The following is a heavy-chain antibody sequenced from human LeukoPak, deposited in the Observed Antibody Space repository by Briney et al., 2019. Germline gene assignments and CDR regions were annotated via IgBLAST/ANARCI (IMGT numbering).Heavy chain of an antibody. CDR1: GYTFTSYY. CDR3: AREIGPRQLHLWGSAFDY. Sequence: ASVKVSCKASGYTFTSYYMHWVRQAPGQGLEWMGIINPSGGGTSYAQKFRGRLTMTRDTSTTTVYMDLSSLRSEDTAMYYCAREIGPRQLHLWGSAFDYWGQGTLVTVSS. D-gene: IGHD5-18*01. V-gene: IGHV1-46*01. CDR2: INPSGGGT. J-gene: IGHJ4*02.